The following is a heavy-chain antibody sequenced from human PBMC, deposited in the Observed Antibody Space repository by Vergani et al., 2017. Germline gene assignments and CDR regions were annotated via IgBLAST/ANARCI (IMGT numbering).Heavy chain of an antibody. D-gene: IGHD3-10*01. Sequence: QVQLQQWGAGLLKPSETLSLTCAVYGGSFSGYYWSWIRQPPGKGLEWIGEINHSGSTNYNPSLKSRVTISVDTSKNQFSLKLRSVTAADTAVYYCARDLIGEDAFDIWGQGTMVTVSS. CDR2: INHSGST. J-gene: IGHJ3*02. CDR3: ARDLIGEDAFDI. CDR1: GGSFSGYY. V-gene: IGHV4-34*01.